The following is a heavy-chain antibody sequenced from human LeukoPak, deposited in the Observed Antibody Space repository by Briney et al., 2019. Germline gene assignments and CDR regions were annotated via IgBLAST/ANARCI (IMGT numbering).Heavy chain of an antibody. CDR1: GGSISSGSYY. Sequence: SETLSLTCTVSGGSISSGSYYWSWIRQPAGKGLEWIGRIYTSGSTNYNPSLKSRVTISVDTSKNQFSLKLSSVTAADTAVYYCARAPAYCGGDCYSGVFDYWGQGTLVTVSS. J-gene: IGHJ4*02. CDR3: ARAPAYCGGDCYSGVFDY. CDR2: IYTSGST. D-gene: IGHD2-21*02. V-gene: IGHV4-61*02.